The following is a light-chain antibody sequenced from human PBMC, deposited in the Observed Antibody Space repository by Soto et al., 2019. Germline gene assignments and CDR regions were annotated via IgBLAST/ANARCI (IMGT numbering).Light chain of an antibody. J-gene: IGKJ1*01. CDR1: QSVSSSY. CDR2: GAS. Sequence: EIVLTQSPGTLSLSPLGIATLSFMASQSVSSSYLAWYQQKPGQAPRLLIYGASSRATGIPDRFSGSGSGTDFTLTISRLEPEDFAVYYCQQYGSSPPWTFGQGTKVDIK. CDR3: QQYGSSPPWT. V-gene: IGKV3-20*01.